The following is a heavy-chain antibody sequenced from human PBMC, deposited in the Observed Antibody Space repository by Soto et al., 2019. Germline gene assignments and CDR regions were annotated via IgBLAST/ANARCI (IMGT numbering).Heavy chain of an antibody. CDR1: GYTLTGYY. Sequence: ASVKVSCKASGYTLTGYYMHWVRQAPGQGFEWMGWINPNSGGTNYAQKFQGWVTMTRDTSISTAYMELGRLRSDDTAVYYCARGGKIQLWSYYYYYGMDVWGQGTTVTVSS. V-gene: IGHV1-2*04. D-gene: IGHD5-18*01. CDR3: ARGGKIQLWSYYYYYGMDV. J-gene: IGHJ6*02. CDR2: INPNSGGT.